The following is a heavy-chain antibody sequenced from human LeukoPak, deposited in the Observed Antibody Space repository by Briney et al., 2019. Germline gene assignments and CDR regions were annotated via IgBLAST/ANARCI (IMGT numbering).Heavy chain of an antibody. CDR2: IKQDGSEK. CDR1: GFAFSNYW. J-gene: IGHJ5*02. CDR3: ARDRVDGSGRAFDP. D-gene: IGHD3-10*01. Sequence: GRSLRLSCAASGFAFSNYWMSWVRQAPGKGLEWVANIKQDGSEKYYVDSVKGRFTISRDNSKNTLYLQMNSLRAEDTAVYYCARDRVDGSGRAFDPWGQGTLVTVSS. V-gene: IGHV3-7*01.